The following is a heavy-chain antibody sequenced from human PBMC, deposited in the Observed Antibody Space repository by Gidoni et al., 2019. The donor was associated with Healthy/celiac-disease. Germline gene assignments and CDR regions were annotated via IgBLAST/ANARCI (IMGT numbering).Heavy chain of an antibody. CDR1: GYNFTSYA. Sequence: QVQLVQSGAEVKKPGASVQVSCKASGYNFTSYAMHWVRQAPGQRLEWMGWINAGNGNTKYSQKFQGRVTITRDTSASTAYMELSSLRSEDTAVYYCARAKENYYDSSGYYRLGAFDIWGQGTMVTVSS. J-gene: IGHJ3*02. D-gene: IGHD3-22*01. CDR3: ARAKENYYDSSGYYRLGAFDI. V-gene: IGHV1-3*01. CDR2: INAGNGNT.